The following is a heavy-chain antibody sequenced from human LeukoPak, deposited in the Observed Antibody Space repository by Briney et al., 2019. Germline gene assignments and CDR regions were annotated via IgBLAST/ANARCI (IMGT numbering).Heavy chain of an antibody. CDR1: GFTFSTYG. CDR3: ASEQDFDY. Sequence: GRSLRLSCAASGFTFSTYGMHWVRQAPGRGLEWVAVIWYDGSEKYYADSVKGRFTISRDNSKNTLYLQMNSLRAEDTAVYYCASEQDFDYWGQGTLVTVSS. CDR2: IWYDGSEK. J-gene: IGHJ4*02. V-gene: IGHV3-33*01.